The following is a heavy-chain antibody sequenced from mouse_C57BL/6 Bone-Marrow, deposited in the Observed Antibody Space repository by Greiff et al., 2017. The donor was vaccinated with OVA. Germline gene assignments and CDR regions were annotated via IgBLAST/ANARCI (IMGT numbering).Heavy chain of an antibody. V-gene: IGHV1-59*01. J-gene: IGHJ1*03. Sequence: QVQLQQPGAELVRPGTSVKLSCKASGYTFTSYWMHWVKQRPGQGLEWIGVIDPSDSYTNYNQKFKGKATLTVDTSSSTAYMQLSSLTSEDSAVYYCARWGLLLRRYFDVWGTGTTVTVSS. CDR1: GYTFTSYW. CDR2: IDPSDSYT. D-gene: IGHD2-3*01. CDR3: ARWGLLLRRYFDV.